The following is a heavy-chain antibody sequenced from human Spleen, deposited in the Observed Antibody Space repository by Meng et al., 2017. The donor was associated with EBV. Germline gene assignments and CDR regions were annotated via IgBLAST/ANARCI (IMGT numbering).Heavy chain of an antibody. CDR1: GGTFSSQG. CDR3: ASSLGGSVAPV. Sequence: QVQLVQSGGEVKKPGASVKVSCEASGGTFSSQGISWVRQAPGQGLEWMGGIIPLFGTTDYARKFKGRLTITADKSTLTAFMELSSLTSQDTAVYYCASSLGGSVAPVWGQGVLVTVSS. J-gene: IGHJ4*02. D-gene: IGHD3-16*01. V-gene: IGHV1-69*06. CDR2: IIPLFGTT.